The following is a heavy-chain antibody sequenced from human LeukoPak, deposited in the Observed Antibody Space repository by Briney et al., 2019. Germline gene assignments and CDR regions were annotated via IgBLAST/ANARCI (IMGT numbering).Heavy chain of an antibody. J-gene: IGHJ5*02. D-gene: IGHD2-21*01. Sequence: SETLSLTCSVSGGSISGYYWSWVGQPPGKGLEWIGYIYTSGSTNYNPSLKSRVTISVDTSKNQFSLKLSSVTAADTAVYYCATTTTIASWFDPWGQGTLVTVSS. CDR1: GGSISGYY. V-gene: IGHV4-4*09. CDR3: ATTTTIASWFDP. CDR2: IYTSGST.